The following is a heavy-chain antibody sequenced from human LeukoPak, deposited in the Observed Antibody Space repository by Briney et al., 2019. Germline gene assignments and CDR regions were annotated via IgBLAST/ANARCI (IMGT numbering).Heavy chain of an antibody. Sequence: SSETLSLTCTVSVGSISNYYWSWIRQPPGKGLEWIGYIYYSGSTTYNPSLKSRVTISVDTSKNQFSLKLSSVTAADTAVYYCARGRSHFDYWGQGTLVTVSS. CDR2: IYYSGST. CDR3: ARGRSHFDY. CDR1: VGSISNYY. J-gene: IGHJ4*02. V-gene: IGHV4-59*01.